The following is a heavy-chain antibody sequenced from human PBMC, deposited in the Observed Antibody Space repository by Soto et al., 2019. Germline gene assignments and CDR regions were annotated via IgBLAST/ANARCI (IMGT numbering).Heavy chain of an antibody. V-gene: IGHV3-23*01. D-gene: IGHD1-26*01. Sequence: GSLRLSCAASGFTFSSYAMSWVRQAPGKGLEWVSAISGSGGSTYYADSVKGRFTISRDNSKNTLYLQMNSLRAEDTAVYYCAKGGSYAQFVIYWGQGTLVTVSS. J-gene: IGHJ4*02. CDR3: AKGGSYAQFVIY. CDR2: ISGSGGST. CDR1: GFTFSSYA.